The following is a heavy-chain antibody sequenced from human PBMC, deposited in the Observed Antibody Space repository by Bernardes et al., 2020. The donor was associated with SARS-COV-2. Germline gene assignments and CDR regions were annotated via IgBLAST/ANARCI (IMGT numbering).Heavy chain of an antibody. CDR3: AHTTSSWYFGDYDY. J-gene: IGHJ4*02. Sequence: SGPTLVKPTQTLTLTCTFSGFSLFTSGVGVAWIRQPPGKALEWLALIYWNDDKRYSPSLKSRLTITKDTSKNQVVLTMTNMDPVDTATYHCAHTTSSWYFGDYDYWGQGTLLTVSS. D-gene: IGHD6-13*01. CDR1: GFSLFTSGVG. CDR2: IYWNDDK. V-gene: IGHV2-5*01.